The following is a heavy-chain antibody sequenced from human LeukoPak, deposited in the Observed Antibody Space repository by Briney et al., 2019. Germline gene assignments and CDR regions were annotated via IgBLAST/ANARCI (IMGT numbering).Heavy chain of an antibody. J-gene: IGHJ4*02. CDR2: ISAYNGNT. CDR3: WKFGGYVERGDDY. V-gene: IGHV1-18*01. Sequence: ASVKVSCKASGYTFTSYGISWVRQAPGQGLEWMGWISAYNGNTNYAQKFQGRVTITADKSTSTAYMELSSLRSEDTAVYYCWKFGGYVERGDDYWGQGTLVTVSS. D-gene: IGHD2-15*01. CDR1: GYTFTSYG.